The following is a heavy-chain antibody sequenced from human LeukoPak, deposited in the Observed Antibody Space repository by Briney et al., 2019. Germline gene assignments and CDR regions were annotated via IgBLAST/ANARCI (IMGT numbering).Heavy chain of an antibody. V-gene: IGHV3-30-3*01. D-gene: IGHD3-10*01. Sequence: GGSLRLSCAASGFTFSSYAMHWVRQAPGKGLEWVAVISYDGSNKYYADSVKGRFTISRDNSKNTLYLQMNSLRAEDTAVYYCASSGSYYRVRYNWFDPWGQGTLVTVSS. CDR3: ASSGSYYRVRYNWFDP. J-gene: IGHJ5*02. CDR2: ISYDGSNK. CDR1: GFTFSSYA.